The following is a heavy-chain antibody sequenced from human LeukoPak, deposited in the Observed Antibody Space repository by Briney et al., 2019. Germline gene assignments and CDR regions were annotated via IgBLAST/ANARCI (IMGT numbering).Heavy chain of an antibody. CDR2: NYYSGST. Sequence: PSETLSLTCTVSGGSISSSSYYWGWIRQPPGKGLEWIGSNYYSGSTYYNPSLKSRVTISVDTSKNQFSLKLSSVTAADTAVYYCARLVGDPNDYWGQGTLVTVSS. D-gene: IGHD2-2*01. J-gene: IGHJ4*02. CDR3: ARLVGDPNDY. CDR1: GGSISSSSYY. V-gene: IGHV4-39*01.